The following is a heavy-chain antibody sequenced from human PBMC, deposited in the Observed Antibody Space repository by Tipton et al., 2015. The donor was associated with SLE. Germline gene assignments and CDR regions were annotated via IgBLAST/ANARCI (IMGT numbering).Heavy chain of an antibody. D-gene: IGHD6-13*01. CDR1: GGSISSGSYY. CDR3: ARERAAAGTGWFDP. V-gene: IGHV4-61*02. Sequence: TLSLTCTVSGGSISSGSYYWSWIRQPAGKGLEWIGRIYTSGSTNYNPSLKSRVTISVDTSKNQFSLKLSSVTAADTAVYYCARERAAAGTGWFDPWGQGTLVTVSS. CDR2: IYTSGST. J-gene: IGHJ5*02.